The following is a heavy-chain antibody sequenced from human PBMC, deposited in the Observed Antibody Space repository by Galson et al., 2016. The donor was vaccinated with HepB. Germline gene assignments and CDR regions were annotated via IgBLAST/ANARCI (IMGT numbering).Heavy chain of an antibody. CDR2: ISWNSVSI. V-gene: IGHV3-9*01. CDR1: GFTFDDYA. J-gene: IGHJ3*02. Sequence: SLRLSCAASGFTFDDYAIHWVRQAPGKGLEWVSGISWNSVSIGYADSVKGRFTISRDNAKDSLYLQMNSLRVEDTAFYYCAKELSRQRSRITVFGAVKGPFDIWGQGTVVAVSP. CDR3: AKELSRQRSRITVFGAVKGPFDI. D-gene: IGHD3-3*01.